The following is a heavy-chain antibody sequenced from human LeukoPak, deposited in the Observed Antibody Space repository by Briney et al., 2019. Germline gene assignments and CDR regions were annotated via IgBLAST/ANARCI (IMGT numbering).Heavy chain of an antibody. V-gene: IGHV4-34*01. CDR1: GGSFSGYY. D-gene: IGHD1-26*01. CDR3: ARRHIVGATTLRFDP. J-gene: IGHJ5*02. CDR2: INHSGST. Sequence: SETLSLTCAVYGGSFSGYYWSWIRQPPGKGLEWIGEINHSGSTNYNQSIKSRLTISVDTSTNPFSMKMSSVTAADTAVYYCARRHIVGATTLRFDPWGQGTLVTVSS.